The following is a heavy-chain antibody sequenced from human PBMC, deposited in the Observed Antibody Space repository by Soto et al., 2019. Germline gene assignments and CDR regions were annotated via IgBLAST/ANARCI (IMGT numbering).Heavy chain of an antibody. Sequence: SQTLSLTCAISGDSVSSNSAAWNWIRQSPSRGLEWLGRTYYRSKWYNDYAVSVKSRITINPDTSKNQFSLQLNSVTPEDTAVYYCARYKSSSWYYYYSGMEVWGQGTTVSVS. V-gene: IGHV6-1*01. D-gene: IGHD6-13*01. CDR2: TYYRSKWYN. CDR1: GDSVSSNSAA. J-gene: IGHJ6*02. CDR3: ARYKSSSWYYYYSGMEV.